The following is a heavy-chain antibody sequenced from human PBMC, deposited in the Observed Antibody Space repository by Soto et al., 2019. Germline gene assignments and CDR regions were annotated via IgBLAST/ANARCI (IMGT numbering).Heavy chain of an antibody. J-gene: IGHJ4*02. V-gene: IGHV4-39*01. D-gene: IGHD3-22*01. CDR3: ARRNSHDFYDKNTYVP. CDR2: IHYGGST. Sequence: SETLSLTCGVSVGSISIGTDYWGWIRQPPGKGLEWIGNIHYGGSTNYNPSLKSRLNISVDTSKNQFSLKLSSVTAADTAMYYCARRNSHDFYDKNTYVPWGQGTQVTVSS. CDR1: VGSISIGTDY.